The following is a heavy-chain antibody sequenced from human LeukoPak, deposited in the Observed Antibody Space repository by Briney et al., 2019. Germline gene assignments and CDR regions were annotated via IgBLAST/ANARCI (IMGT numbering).Heavy chain of an antibody. D-gene: IGHD2-21*01. V-gene: IGHV3-23*01. CDR1: GFTFSSYA. J-gene: IGHJ4*02. CDR2: ISGSGGST. Sequence: GGSLGLSCAASGFTFSSYAMSWVRQAPGKGLEWVSAISGSGGSTYYADSVKGRFTISRDNSKNTLYLQMSRLRAEDTAVYYCAKGGRYCSSDCYNGGEYSDYWGQGTLVTVSS. CDR3: AKGGRYCSSDCYNGGEYSDY.